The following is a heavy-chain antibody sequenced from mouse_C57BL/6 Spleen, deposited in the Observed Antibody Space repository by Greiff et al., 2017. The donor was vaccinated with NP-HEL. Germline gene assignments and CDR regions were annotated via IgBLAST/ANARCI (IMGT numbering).Heavy chain of an antibody. CDR3: ARFGTKWYFDV. J-gene: IGHJ1*03. V-gene: IGHV5-17*01. CDR1: GFTFSDYG. Sequence: EVQLQQSGGGLVKPGGSLKLSCAASGFTFSDYGMHWVCQSPEKGLEWVAYISSGRSTIYYADTVKGRFTISRDNAKNTLFLQMTSLRSEDTAMYYCARFGTKWYFDVWGTGTTVTVSS. CDR2: ISSGRSTI. D-gene: IGHD4-1*01.